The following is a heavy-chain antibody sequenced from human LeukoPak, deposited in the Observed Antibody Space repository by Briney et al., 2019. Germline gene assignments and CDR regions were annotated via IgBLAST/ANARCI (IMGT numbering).Heavy chain of an antibody. CDR2: IYYSGST. J-gene: IGHJ5*02. CDR1: GGSISSGDYY. CDR3: ARDLGDSSRWFDP. D-gene: IGHD3-22*01. V-gene: IGHV4-30-4*01. Sequence: TLSLTCTVSGGSISSGDYYWCWIRQPPGKRLEWIGYIYYSGSTYYNPSLKSRVTISVDTSKNQFSLKLSSVTAAGTGVYYCARDLGDSSRWFDPWGQGTLVT.